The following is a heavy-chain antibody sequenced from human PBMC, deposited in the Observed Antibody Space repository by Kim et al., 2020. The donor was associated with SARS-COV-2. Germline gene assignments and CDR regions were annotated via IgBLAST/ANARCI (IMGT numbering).Heavy chain of an antibody. J-gene: IGHJ6*02. CDR2: IWYDGSNK. CDR1: GFTFSSYA. Sequence: GGSLRLSCAASGFTFSSYAMHWVRQAPGKGLEWVAVIWYDGSNKYYADSVKGRFTISRDNSKNTLYLQMNSLRAEDTAVYYCAKVIWFNDLDGMDVWGQG. CDR3: AKVIWFNDLDGMDV. V-gene: IGHV3-33*06. D-gene: IGHD3-10*01.